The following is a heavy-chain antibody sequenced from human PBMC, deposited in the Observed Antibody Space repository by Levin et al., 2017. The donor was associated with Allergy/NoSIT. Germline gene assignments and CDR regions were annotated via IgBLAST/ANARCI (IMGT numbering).Heavy chain of an antibody. CDR2: IHHSGKT. D-gene: IGHD3/OR15-3a*01. CDR1: NGSFSGYY. V-gene: IGHV4-34*01. CDR3: SRRTSFWTDTLFGARADYFHH. J-gene: IGHJ1*01. Sequence: PSETLSLTCAVYNGSFSGYYWTWIRQPPGKGLEWIGEIHHSGKTNYNPSLKSRATISVDTSKSHFSLSLSSVTAADTAIYYCSRRTSFWTDTLFGARADYFHHWGPGTLVTVSA.